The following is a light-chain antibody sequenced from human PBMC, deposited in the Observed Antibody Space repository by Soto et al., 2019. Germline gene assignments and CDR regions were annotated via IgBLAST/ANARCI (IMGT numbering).Light chain of an antibody. CDR1: QTVSTNY. CDR2: DAS. Sequence: EIVLTQSPGTLSLSPGERATLSCRASQTVSTNYLAWYQQKPGQAPRLLIFDASTRATGIPDRFTGSGSGTASTLTITRLEPEVFPVFYCHLYGASPKPFGQGPRVEIK. V-gene: IGKV3-20*01. CDR3: HLYGASPKP. J-gene: IGKJ1*01.